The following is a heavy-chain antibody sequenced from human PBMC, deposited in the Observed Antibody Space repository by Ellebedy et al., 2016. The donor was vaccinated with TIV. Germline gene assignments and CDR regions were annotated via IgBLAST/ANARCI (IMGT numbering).Heavy chain of an antibody. J-gene: IGHJ4*02. V-gene: IGHV4-59*08. CDR1: GGSINSYY. CDR2: IKYSGST. Sequence: SETLSLTXTVSGGSINSYYWSWIRQPPGKGLEWIAYIKYSGSTNYNPSLKSRVTISVDTSRNQFSLRLSSVTAADTALYYCARHQLRGDSAFDYWGQGTLVTVSS. D-gene: IGHD3-10*01. CDR3: ARHQLRGDSAFDY.